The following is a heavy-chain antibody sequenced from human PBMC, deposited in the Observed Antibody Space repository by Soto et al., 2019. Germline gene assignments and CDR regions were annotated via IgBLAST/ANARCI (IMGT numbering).Heavy chain of an antibody. CDR2: TYYRSKWYN. D-gene: IGHD5-18*01. CDR3: AREGDTAMAGTIDAFDI. J-gene: IGHJ3*02. CDR1: GDSVSSNSAA. Sequence: QVQLQQSGPGLVKPSQTLSLTCAISGDSVSSNSAAWNWIRQSPSRGLEWLGRTYYRSKWYNDYAVSVKSRITINPDTSKNQFSLQLNSVTPEDTAVYYCAREGDTAMAGTIDAFDIWGQGTMVTVSS. V-gene: IGHV6-1*01.